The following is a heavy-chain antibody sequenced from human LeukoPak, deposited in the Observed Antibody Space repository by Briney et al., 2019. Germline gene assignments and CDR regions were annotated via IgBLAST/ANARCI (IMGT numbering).Heavy chain of an antibody. Sequence: GGSQSLFCGPSGFIFSIYAVRCARRARGEGLEWVSSISGSGGSTYYADSVTVRFTISRDNAKTTLYLQMNSLRAEDTAVYYCAKDSYGSEDYWGQGTLVTVSS. CDR2: ISGSGGST. CDR1: GFIFSIYA. V-gene: IGHV3-23*01. J-gene: IGHJ4*02. D-gene: IGHD3-10*01. CDR3: AKDSYGSEDY.